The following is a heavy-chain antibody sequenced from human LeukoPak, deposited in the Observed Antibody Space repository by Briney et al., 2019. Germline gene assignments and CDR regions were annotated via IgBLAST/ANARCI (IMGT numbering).Heavy chain of an antibody. CDR1: GGSISSYY. Sequence: SETLSLTCTVSGGSISSYYWSWIRQPPGKGLEWIGYIYYSGSTNYNPSLKSRVTISVDTSKNQLSLKLSSVTAADTAVYYCARGRGRWLQFGYWGQGTLVTVSS. D-gene: IGHD5-24*01. CDR2: IYYSGST. CDR3: ARGRGRWLQFGY. V-gene: IGHV4-59*01. J-gene: IGHJ4*02.